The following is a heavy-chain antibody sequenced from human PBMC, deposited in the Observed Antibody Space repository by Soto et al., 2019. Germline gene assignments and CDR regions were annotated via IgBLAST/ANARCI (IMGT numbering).Heavy chain of an antibody. CDR3: ARIDYYGSGSYENWFDS. CDR1: GFSLTSTEVY. D-gene: IGHD3-10*01. J-gene: IGHJ5*01. Sequence: SGPTLVNPTQTLTLTCTFSGFSLTSTEVYVSWIRQSPGKALEWLALINGDDDRHYSPSQENRLTISKDTSRDQVVLTMTNMDPVDTATYYCARIDYYGSGSYENWFDSWGQGILVTSPQ. CDR2: INGDDDR. V-gene: IGHV2-70*01.